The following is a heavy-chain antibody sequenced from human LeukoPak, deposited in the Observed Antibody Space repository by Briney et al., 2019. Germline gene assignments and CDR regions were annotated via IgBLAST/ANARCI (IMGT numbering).Heavy chain of an antibody. D-gene: IGHD2-21*01. CDR1: GGSISSGHYY. CDR2: ISSSGST. J-gene: IGHJ4*02. V-gene: IGHV4-61*02. CDR3: ARHFCGGDCSATAGLDY. Sequence: PSQTLSLTCTVSGGSISSGHYYWNWVRQPAGKGLEWIGRISSSGSTIYSPSLKSRVTMSLDTSKNQFSLKLSSVTAADTAVYYCARHFCGGDCSATAGLDYWGQGTLVTVSS.